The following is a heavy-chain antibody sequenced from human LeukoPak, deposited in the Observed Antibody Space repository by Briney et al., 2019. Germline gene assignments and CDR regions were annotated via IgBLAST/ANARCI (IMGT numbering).Heavy chain of an antibody. CDR2: IIPIFGTA. J-gene: IGHJ4*02. V-gene: IGHV1-69*05. Sequence: RASVKVSCKASGGTFSSYAISWVRQAPGQGLEWMGGIIPIFGTANYAQKFQGRVTITRDTSADTAYMELSSLRSEDTAVYYCARLKYCTNGVCYAGFDYWGQGTLVTVSS. CDR3: ARLKYCTNGVCYAGFDY. D-gene: IGHD2-8*01. CDR1: GGTFSSYA.